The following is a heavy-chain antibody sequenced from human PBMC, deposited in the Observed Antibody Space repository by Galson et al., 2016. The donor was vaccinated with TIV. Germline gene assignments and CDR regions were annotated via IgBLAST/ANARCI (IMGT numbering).Heavy chain of an antibody. V-gene: IGHV3-7*01. J-gene: IGHJ6*02. CDR1: GFTFSNYW. CDR2: IKQTGSEK. Sequence: SLRLSCAASGFTFSNYWMSWVRQAPGKGLEWVANIKQTGSEKYYVDSVKGRFTISRDNATNSLYLQMNSLGAEDTAVYYCARQYYFYSYGMDVWGQGTAVTGSS. CDR3: ARQYYFYSYGMDV.